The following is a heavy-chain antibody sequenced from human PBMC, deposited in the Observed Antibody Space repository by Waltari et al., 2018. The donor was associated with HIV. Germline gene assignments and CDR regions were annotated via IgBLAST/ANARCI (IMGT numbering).Heavy chain of an antibody. Sequence: EVQLLESGGGWVQPGGSLRLSCAATGFTFSNYAMTWVRQVPGKGLEWVSTIRGGGSTYYADSGKGRFTISRDSSKNTLYLQMNSLRAEDTAVYYCTKGAGKYCGGDCYSFDYWGRGTLVTVSS. V-gene: IGHV3-23*01. CDR3: TKGAGKYCGGDCYSFDY. CDR1: GFTFSNYA. J-gene: IGHJ4*02. D-gene: IGHD2-21*02. CDR2: IRGGGST.